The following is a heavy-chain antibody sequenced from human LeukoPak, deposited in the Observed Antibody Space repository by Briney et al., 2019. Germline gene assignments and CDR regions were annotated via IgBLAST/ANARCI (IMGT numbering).Heavy chain of an antibody. CDR2: MNPNSGNT. CDR1: GYTFTSYD. V-gene: IGHV1-8*01. CDR3: ASLTQRITIFGVDVYYYYMDV. J-gene: IGHJ6*03. D-gene: IGHD3-3*01. Sequence: ASVKVSCKASGYTFTSYDINWVRQATGQGLEWMGWMNPNSGNTGYAQKFQGRVTITADESTSTAYMELSSLRSEDTAVYYCASLTQRITIFGVDVYYYYMDVWGKGTTVTVSS.